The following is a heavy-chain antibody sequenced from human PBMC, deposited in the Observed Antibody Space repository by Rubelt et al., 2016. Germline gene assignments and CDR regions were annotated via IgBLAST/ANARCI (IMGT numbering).Heavy chain of an antibody. CDR2: INHSGST. V-gene: IGHV4-34*01. Sequence: QVQLQQWGAGLLKPSETLSLTCAVYGGSFSGYYWSWIRQPPGKGLEWIGEINHSGSTNYNPSLKSRVTISVDTSKNQFSLKLSSVTAADTAVYYCARERRGIVDNWGQGTLVTVSS. CDR1: GGSFSGYY. CDR3: ARERRGIVDN. J-gene: IGHJ4*02. D-gene: IGHD2-21*01.